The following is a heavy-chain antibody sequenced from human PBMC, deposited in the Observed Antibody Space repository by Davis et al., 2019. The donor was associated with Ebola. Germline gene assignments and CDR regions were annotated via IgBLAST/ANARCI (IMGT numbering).Heavy chain of an antibody. CDR1: GYSITGYY. V-gene: IGHV1-2*06. D-gene: IGHD3-10*01. CDR2: INPYSGGT. J-gene: IGHJ4*02. Sequence: ASVKVSCKASGYSITGYYIHWVRQARGQGLEWMGRINPYSGGTNYAQKFQGRVTMTRDTSISTAYMELSRLGSDDTAVYYCARLSFGEAGFDYWGQGALVTVSS. CDR3: ARLSFGEAGFDY.